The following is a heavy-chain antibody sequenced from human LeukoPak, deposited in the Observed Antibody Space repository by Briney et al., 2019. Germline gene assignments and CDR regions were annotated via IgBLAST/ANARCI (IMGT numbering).Heavy chain of an antibody. J-gene: IGHJ5*02. V-gene: IGHV3-30*02. CDR2: MRSDGSIE. Sequence: GRSLRLSCAASGFTFTNYAMNWVRQAPGKGLEWVAFMRSDGSIEHYADSVKGRFTFSRDSSKTTVYVQMNSLRPEDTAVYYCAKENYDVLTRNGNWFDPWGQGTLVTVSS. D-gene: IGHD3-9*01. CDR1: GFTFTNYA. CDR3: AKENYDVLTRNGNWFDP.